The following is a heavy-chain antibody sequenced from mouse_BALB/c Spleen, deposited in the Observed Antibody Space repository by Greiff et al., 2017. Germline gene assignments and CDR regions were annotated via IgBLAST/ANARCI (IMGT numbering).Heavy chain of an antibody. CDR2: IWRGGST. V-gene: IGHV2-5-1*01. Sequence: QVQLKQSGPSLVQPSQSLSITCTVSGFSLTSSGVHWVRQSPGKGLEWLGVIWRGGSTDYNAAFMSRLSITKDNSKRQVFFKMNSLQADDTAIYYCDKGDYDYAMDYWGQGTSVTVSS. CDR3: DKGDYDYAMDY. D-gene: IGHD2-4*01. CDR1: GFSLTSSG. J-gene: IGHJ4*01.